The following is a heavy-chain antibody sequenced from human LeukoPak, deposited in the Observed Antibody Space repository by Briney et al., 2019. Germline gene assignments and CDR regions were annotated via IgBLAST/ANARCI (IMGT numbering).Heavy chain of an antibody. V-gene: IGHV1-18*01. CDR2: ISAYNGNT. Sequence: ASVKVSCEASGYTFTSYGISWVRQAPGQGLEWMGWISAYNGNTNYAQKLQGRVTMTTDTSTSTAYMELRSLRSDDTAVYYCARDGYSAIGNNYYYYGMDVWGQGITVTVSS. D-gene: IGHD2-2*01. CDR1: GYTFTSYG. J-gene: IGHJ6*02. CDR3: ARDGYSAIGNNYYYYGMDV.